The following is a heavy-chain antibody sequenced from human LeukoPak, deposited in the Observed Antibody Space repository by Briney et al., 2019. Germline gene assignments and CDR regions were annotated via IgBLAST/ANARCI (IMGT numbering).Heavy chain of an antibody. CDR3: AKARWVITIFGGMDV. V-gene: IGHV3-43*01. CDR1: GFTFDDYT. D-gene: IGHD3-3*01. J-gene: IGHJ6*03. CDR2: ISWDGGST. Sequence: PGGSLRLSCAASGFTFDDYTMHWVRQTPGKGLEWVSLISWDGGSTYYADSVKGRFTISRDNSKNSLYLQMNSLRIEDTALYYCAKARWVITIFGGMDVWGKGTTVTISS.